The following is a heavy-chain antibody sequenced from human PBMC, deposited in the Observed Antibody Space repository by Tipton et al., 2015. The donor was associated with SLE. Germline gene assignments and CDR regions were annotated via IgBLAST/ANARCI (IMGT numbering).Heavy chain of an antibody. Sequence: TLSLTCTVSGGSIRSRGYYWSWIRQHPGKGLEWIGYIYYTGSTYYNPSLKSRVTISVDTSKNKISLKLSSVTAADTAVYYCASSYSGYAYAFDIWGQGTMVTVSS. CDR3: ASSYSGYAYAFDI. V-gene: IGHV4-31*03. J-gene: IGHJ3*02. CDR1: GGSIRSRGYY. CDR2: IYYTGST. D-gene: IGHD5-12*01.